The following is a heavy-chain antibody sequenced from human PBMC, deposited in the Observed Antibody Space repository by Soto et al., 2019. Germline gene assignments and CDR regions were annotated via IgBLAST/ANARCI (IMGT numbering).Heavy chain of an antibody. CDR3: ARAPPLITIFGVVNSYYYGMDV. CDR1: GGTFSSYA. CDR2: IIPIFGTA. V-gene: IGHV1-69*13. Sequence: ASVKVSCKASGGTFSSYAISWLRQAPGQGLEWMGGIIPIFGTANYAQKFQGRVTITADESTSTAYMELSSLRSEDTAVYYCARAPPLITIFGVVNSYYYGMDVWGQGTTVTVSS. D-gene: IGHD3-3*01. J-gene: IGHJ6*02.